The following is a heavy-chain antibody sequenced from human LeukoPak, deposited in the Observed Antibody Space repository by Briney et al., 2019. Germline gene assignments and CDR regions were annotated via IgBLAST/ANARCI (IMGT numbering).Heavy chain of an antibody. CDR3: ARDVPGLGTVA. CDR1: GFTFSSNY. J-gene: IGHJ5*02. D-gene: IGHD4-23*01. V-gene: IGHV3-66*01. Sequence: GGSLRLSCAASGFTFSSNYMSWVRQAPGKGLEWVSVTYSGGSTYYADSVKGRFTISRDNSKNTLYLQMNSLRAEDTAVYYCARDVPGLGTVAWGQGTLVTVSS. CDR2: TYSGGST.